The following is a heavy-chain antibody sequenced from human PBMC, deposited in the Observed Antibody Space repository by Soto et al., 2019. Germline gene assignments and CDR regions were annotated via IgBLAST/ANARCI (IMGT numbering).Heavy chain of an antibody. CDR1: GYTFTSYG. V-gene: IGHV1-18*01. Sequence: QVQLVQSGAEVKKPGASVKVSCKASGYTFTSYGISCVRLAPGQGLEWLGWISAYNGNTNYAQKLPGRVTMTTDTATSTAYMELRSMRSDDTAVYYCARASTWLQLWDFDYWGQGTLVTVSS. CDR2: ISAYNGNT. D-gene: IGHD5-18*01. J-gene: IGHJ4*02. CDR3: ARASTWLQLWDFDY.